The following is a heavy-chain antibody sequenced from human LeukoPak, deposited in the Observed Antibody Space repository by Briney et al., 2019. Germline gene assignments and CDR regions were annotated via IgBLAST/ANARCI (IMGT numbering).Heavy chain of an antibody. D-gene: IGHD2/OR15-2a*01. J-gene: IGHJ3*02. Sequence: PGRSLRLSCAASGFTFSSYAMHWVRQAPGKGLEWVAVISHDGGNKYYGDSVKGRFTVSRDNSKNTVYLQMNSLRPDDTAVYYCAKVGEKNMVEAFEIWGQGTRVTVSP. V-gene: IGHV3-30*01. CDR2: ISHDGGNK. CDR3: AKVGEKNMVEAFEI. CDR1: GFTFSSYA.